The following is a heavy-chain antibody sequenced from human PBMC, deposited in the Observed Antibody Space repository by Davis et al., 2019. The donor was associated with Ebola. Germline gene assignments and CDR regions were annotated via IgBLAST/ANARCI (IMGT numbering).Heavy chain of an antibody. CDR1: GYTFTSYY. V-gene: IGHV1-3*01. CDR3: ARSGLGYCSGGSCYRAFDI. CDR2: INAGNGNT. J-gene: IGHJ3*02. Sequence: ASVKVSCKASGYTFTSYYMHWVRQAPGQRLEWMGWINAGNGNTKYSQKFQGRVTITRDTSASTAYMELSSLRSEDTAVYYCARSGLGYCSGGSCYRAFDIWGQGTMVTVSS. D-gene: IGHD2-15*01.